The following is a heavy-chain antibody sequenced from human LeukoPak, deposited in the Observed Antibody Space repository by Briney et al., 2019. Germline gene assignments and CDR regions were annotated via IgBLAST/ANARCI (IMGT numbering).Heavy chain of an antibody. CDR2: IYYSGST. Sequence: SETLSLTCTVSGGSISSYYWSWIRQPPGKGLEWIGYIYYSGSTNYNPSLKSRVTISVDRSKNQFSLKLSSVTAADTAVYYCARAADYPGEIDYWGQGTLVTVSS. V-gene: IGHV4-59*12. J-gene: IGHJ4*02. CDR3: ARAADYPGEIDY. CDR1: GGSISSYY. D-gene: IGHD3-10*01.